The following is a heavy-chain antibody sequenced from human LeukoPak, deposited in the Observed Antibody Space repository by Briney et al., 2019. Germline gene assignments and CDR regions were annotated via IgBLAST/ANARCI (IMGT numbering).Heavy chain of an antibody. CDR2: ISWNSGSI. J-gene: IGHJ6*02. Sequence: PGGSLRLSCAASGFNFDDYVKAWVRDGPGKGLEGGSGISWNSGSIGYADSVKGRFTTSRDNAKNSLYLQMSSLRAEDTALYYCAKDSRGSGSRYYGMDVWGQGTTVTVSS. CDR3: AKDSRGSGSRYYGMDV. V-gene: IGHV3-9*01. CDR1: GFNFDDYV. D-gene: IGHD3-10*01.